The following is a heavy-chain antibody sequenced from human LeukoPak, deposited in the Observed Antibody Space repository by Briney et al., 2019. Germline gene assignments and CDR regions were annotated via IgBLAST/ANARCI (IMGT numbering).Heavy chain of an antibody. Sequence: GGSLRLSCAASGFPFINHNMHWVRQAPGKGLEWVSSISDSGTYMYYVDSLKGRSTISRDNAKNSLSLQINSLRPEDTAVYYCGTEGAATVRGFDYWGQGTLVTVSS. J-gene: IGHJ4*02. V-gene: IGHV3-21*01. CDR1: GFPFINHN. CDR3: GTEGAATVRGFDY. CDR2: ISDSGTYM. D-gene: IGHD3-10*02.